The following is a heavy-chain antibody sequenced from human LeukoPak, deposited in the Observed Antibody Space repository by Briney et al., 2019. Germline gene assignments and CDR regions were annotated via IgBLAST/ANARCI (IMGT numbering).Heavy chain of an antibody. J-gene: IGHJ4*02. V-gene: IGHV4-59*01. CDR2: IYYSGST. CDR3: ARDASEYYFDY. CDR1: GGSISSYY. Sequence: SETLSLTCTVSGGSISSYYWSWMRQPPGKGLEWIGYIYYSGSTNYNPSLKSRVTISVDTSKNQFSLKLSSVTAADTAVYYCARDASEYYFDYWGQGTLVTGSS.